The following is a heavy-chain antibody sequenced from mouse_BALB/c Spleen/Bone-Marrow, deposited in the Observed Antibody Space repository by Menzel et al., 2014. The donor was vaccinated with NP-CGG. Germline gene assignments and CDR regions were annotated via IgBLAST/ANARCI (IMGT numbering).Heavy chain of an antibody. V-gene: IGHV5-6-3*01. J-gene: IGHJ3*01. CDR1: GFTFSSYG. CDR2: INSNGGST. CDR3: ARDLAY. Sequence: EVKLVESGGGLVQPGGSLKLSCAASGFTFSSYGMSWVRRTPDKRLELVATINSNGGSTYYPDSVKGRFTISRDNAKNTLYLQMSSLKSEDTAMYYCARDLAYWGQGTLVTVSA.